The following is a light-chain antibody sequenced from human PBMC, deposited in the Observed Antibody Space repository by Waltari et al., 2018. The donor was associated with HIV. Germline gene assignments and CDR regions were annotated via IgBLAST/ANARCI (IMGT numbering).Light chain of an antibody. J-gene: IGKJ1*01. V-gene: IGKV3-15*01. CDR1: QSVTSN. CDR2: GAS. CDR3: QQYNNWPPT. Sequence: IVMTPSPATLSLSAGDSATLSCRASQSVTSNLAWYQQKPGQAPRLLIYGASTRATGIPARFSGSGSGTEFTLTIRSLQSEDFAVYYCQQYNNWPPTFGQGTKVEIK.